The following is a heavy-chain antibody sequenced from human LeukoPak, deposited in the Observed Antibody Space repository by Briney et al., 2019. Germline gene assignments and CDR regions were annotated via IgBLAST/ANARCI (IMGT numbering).Heavy chain of an antibody. Sequence: SQTLSLTCTVSGGSISSGDYYWSWIRQPPGKGLEWIGYIYYSGSTYYNPSLKSRVTISVDTSKNQFSLKLSSVTAADTAVYYCARDACYTGWFDPWGQGTLVTVSS. J-gene: IGHJ5*02. V-gene: IGHV4-30-4*01. CDR2: IYYSGST. CDR3: ARDACYTGWFDP. CDR1: GGSISSGDYY. D-gene: IGHD3-16*02.